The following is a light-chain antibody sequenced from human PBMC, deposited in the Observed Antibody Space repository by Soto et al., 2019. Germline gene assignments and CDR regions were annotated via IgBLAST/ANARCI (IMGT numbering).Light chain of an antibody. Sequence: QSVLTQPASVSGSPGQSITISCTGISSDFGGYNYVSWYQQLPDKAPKLIIYDVSNRPSGVSNRFSASKSANAASLTISGLQAEDEADYYCSSYTSSSTLYVFGTGTKVTVL. V-gene: IGLV2-14*03. CDR1: SSDFGGYNY. J-gene: IGLJ1*01. CDR2: DVS. CDR3: SSYTSSSTLYV.